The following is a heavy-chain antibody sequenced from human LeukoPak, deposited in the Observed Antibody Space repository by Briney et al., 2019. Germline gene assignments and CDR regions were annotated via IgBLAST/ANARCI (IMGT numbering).Heavy chain of an antibody. CDR3: AREFCSGGGCYGYGGNWFDP. V-gene: IGHV4-4*02. Sequence: TLSLTCTVSSDSIFTSNWWSWVRQPPGKGLEWIGEIYHSGSTNYNPSLKSRVTISVDKSKNQFSLKLSSVTAADTATYYCAREFCSGGGCYGYGGNWFDPWGQGTLVTVSS. CDR1: SDSIFTSNW. D-gene: IGHD2-15*01. CDR2: IYHSGST. J-gene: IGHJ5*02.